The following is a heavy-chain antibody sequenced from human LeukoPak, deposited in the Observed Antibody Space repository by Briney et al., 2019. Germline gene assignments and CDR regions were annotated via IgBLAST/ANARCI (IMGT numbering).Heavy chain of an antibody. V-gene: IGHV3-30-3*01. CDR3: ARGGRSFNWGSGSGLVDV. D-gene: IGHD7-27*01. CDR2: ISYDGSNK. J-gene: IGHJ6*02. Sequence: PGGSLRLSCAASGFTFSSYAIHWVRQAPGKGLEWVAVISYDGSNKYYADSVKGRFTISRDNSKNTLYLQMNSLRAEDTAVYYCARGGRSFNWGSGSGLVDVWGQGTTVTVSS. CDR1: GFTFSSYA.